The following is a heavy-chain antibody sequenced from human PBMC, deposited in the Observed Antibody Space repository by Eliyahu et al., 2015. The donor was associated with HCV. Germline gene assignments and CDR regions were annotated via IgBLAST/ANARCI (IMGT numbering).Heavy chain of an antibody. D-gene: IGHD2/OR15-2a*01. Sequence: AISGDSVSSNSAAWNWIRQSPSRGLEWLGRTYYRSKWYNDYAVSVKSRKTINPDTSKNQLSLQLNSVTPEDTAVYYCARSMEPLWNGMDVWGQGTTVTVSS. CDR2: TYYRSKWYN. J-gene: IGHJ6*02. CDR1: GDSVSSNSAA. V-gene: IGHV6-1*01. CDR3: ARSMEPLWNGMDV.